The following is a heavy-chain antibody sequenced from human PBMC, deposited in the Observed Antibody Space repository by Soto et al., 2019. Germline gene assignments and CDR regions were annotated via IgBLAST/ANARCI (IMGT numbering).Heavy chain of an antibody. CDR3: ARSGGMGCEY. CDR2: ISAYNGNT. D-gene: IGHD3-10*01. J-gene: IGHJ4*02. CDR1: GYTFIHYS. V-gene: IGHV1-18*01. Sequence: QVQLVQSGAEVKNPGASVKVSCQTYGYTFIHYSFTWVRQAPGQGLEWMGWISAYNGNTNFAQNFQGRFSMTTDTSTNTAYMELRSLRYDDTAVYYCARSGGMGCEYWVQGPLVTVSS.